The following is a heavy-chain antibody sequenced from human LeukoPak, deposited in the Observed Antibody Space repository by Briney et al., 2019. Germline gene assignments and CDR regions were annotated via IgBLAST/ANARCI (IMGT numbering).Heavy chain of an antibody. CDR1: GGTFSSYA. Sequence: SVKVSCKASGGTFSSYAISWVRQAPGQGLEWMGGIIPIFGTANYAQKFQGRVTMIEDTSTDTAYMELSSLRSEDTAVYYCATDPIGENYYYMDVWGKGTTVTVSS. J-gene: IGHJ6*03. CDR2: IIPIFGTA. V-gene: IGHV1-69*06. D-gene: IGHD3-16*01. CDR3: ATDPIGENYYYMDV.